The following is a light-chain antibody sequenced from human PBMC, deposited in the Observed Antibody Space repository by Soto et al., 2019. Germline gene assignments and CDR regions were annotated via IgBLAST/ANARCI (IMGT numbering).Light chain of an antibody. Sequence: EIVLTQSPATLSLSPGERATLSCRASQSVSSYLAWYQQKPGQAPRLLIYDASNRATGIPARFSGSGSGTDFTLTFCSLEPEDFAFYYCQQRSNWPFMYTFGQGTKLEIK. CDR2: DAS. CDR3: QQRSNWPFMYT. V-gene: IGKV3-11*01. J-gene: IGKJ2*01. CDR1: QSVSSY.